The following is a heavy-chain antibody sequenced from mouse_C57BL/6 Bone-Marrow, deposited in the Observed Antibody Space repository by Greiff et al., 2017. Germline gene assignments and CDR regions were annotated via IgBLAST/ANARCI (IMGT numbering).Heavy chain of an antibody. V-gene: IGHV1-31*01. Sequence: VQLKESGPELVKPGASVKISCKASGYSFTGYYMHWVKQSHGNILDWIGYIYPYNGVSSYNQKFKGKATLTVDKSSSTAYMELRSLTSEDSAVYYCARRAPYYYGSGYFDYWGQGTTLTVSS. CDR1: GYSFTGYY. D-gene: IGHD1-1*01. J-gene: IGHJ2*01. CDR2: IYPYNGVS. CDR3: ARRAPYYYGSGYFDY.